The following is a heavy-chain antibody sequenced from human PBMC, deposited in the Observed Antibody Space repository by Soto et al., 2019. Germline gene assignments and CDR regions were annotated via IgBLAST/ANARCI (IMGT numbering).Heavy chain of an antibody. V-gene: IGHV3-30-3*01. Sequence: QVQLVESGGGVVQPGRSLRLSCAASGFTFRNYAMHWVRQAPGKGLECVAVISYDGSNKFYRDYVKGRFTISRDNSKNTLYVKINSLRYEDTAVYYCARGDREDIAVVVGVRPGEYGVDVWGQGTTVTVSS. CDR2: ISYDGSNK. CDR3: ARGDREDIAVVVGVRPGEYGVDV. CDR1: GFTFRNYA. D-gene: IGHD2-15*01. J-gene: IGHJ6*02.